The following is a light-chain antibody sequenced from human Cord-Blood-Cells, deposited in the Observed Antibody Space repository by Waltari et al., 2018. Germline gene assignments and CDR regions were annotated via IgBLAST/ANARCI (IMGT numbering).Light chain of an antibody. V-gene: IGLV2-11*01. J-gene: IGLJ2*01. Sequence: QSALTQPRSVSGSPGQSVTISCTGTSSDVGGYNYVSWYQQHPGKAPKLMINDVSKRPSGVPDRASGSKSGNTASLTISGLQAEDEADYYCCSDAGSYTLVFGGGTKLTVL. CDR3: CSDAGSYTLV. CDR2: DVS. CDR1: SSDVGGYNY.